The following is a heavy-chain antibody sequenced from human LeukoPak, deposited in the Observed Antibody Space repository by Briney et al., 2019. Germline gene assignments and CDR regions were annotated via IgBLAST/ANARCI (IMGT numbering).Heavy chain of an antibody. V-gene: IGHV4-34*01. CDR2: INHSGST. D-gene: IGHD5-18*01. CDR1: GGSFSGYY. Sequence: SETLSLTCAVYGGSFSGYYWSWIRQPPGKGLEWIGEINHSGSTNYNPSLKSQVTISVDTSKNQFSLKLSSVTAADTAVYYCARGRGYSYGYYYYGMDVWGQGTTVTVSS. J-gene: IGHJ6*02. CDR3: ARGRGYSYGYYYYGMDV.